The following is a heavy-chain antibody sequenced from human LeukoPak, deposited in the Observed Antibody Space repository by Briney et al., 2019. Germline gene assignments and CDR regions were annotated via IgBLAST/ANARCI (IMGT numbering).Heavy chain of an antibody. D-gene: IGHD3-22*01. J-gene: IGHJ4*02. Sequence: GGSLRLSCAASGFTFSSYGMHWVRQAPGKGMEWVAVIWYDGSNKYYADSVKGRFTISGDNSKNTLYLQMNSLRAEDTAVYYCAREGNYYDSSGYFDYWGQGTLVTVSS. CDR3: AREGNYYDSSGYFDY. CDR2: IWYDGSNK. V-gene: IGHV3-33*01. CDR1: GFTFSSYG.